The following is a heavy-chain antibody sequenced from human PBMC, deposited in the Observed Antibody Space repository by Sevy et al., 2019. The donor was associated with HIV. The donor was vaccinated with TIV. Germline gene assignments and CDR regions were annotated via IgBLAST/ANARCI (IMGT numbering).Heavy chain of an antibody. J-gene: IGHJ4*02. D-gene: IGHD6-13*01. Sequence: ASVKVSCKVSGYTVTELSMHWVRQAPGKGLEWMGGFDPEDGETIYAQKFQGRVTMTEDTSTDTAYMELSSLRSEDTAVYHCATDLAAAGPASYWGQGTLVTVSS. CDR1: GYTVTELS. CDR2: FDPEDGET. CDR3: ATDLAAAGPASY. V-gene: IGHV1-24*01.